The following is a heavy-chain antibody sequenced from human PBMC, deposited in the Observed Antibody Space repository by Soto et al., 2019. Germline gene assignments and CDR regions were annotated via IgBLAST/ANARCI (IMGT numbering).Heavy chain of an antibody. CDR3: ARYGIVVVVAATLNYYYGMDV. J-gene: IGHJ6*02. D-gene: IGHD2-15*01. CDR2: IYPGDSDT. V-gene: IGHV5-51*01. CDR1: GYSFIDYW. Sequence: GESLKISCKGSGYSFIDYWIGWVRQVPGKGLEWMGVIYPGDSDTRYSPSFQGHVTISADKSISTAYLQWSTLKASDTAVYYCARYGIVVVVAATLNYYYGMDVWGQGTTVTVSS.